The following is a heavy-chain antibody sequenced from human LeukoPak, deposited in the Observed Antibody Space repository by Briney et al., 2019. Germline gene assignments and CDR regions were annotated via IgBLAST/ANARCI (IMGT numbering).Heavy chain of an antibody. D-gene: IGHD4-17*01. CDR2: IIPIFGTT. CDR3: AGSTVTRLAEYFQH. Sequence: GSSVKVSCKASGGIFSNYAISWVRQAPGQGLEWMGGIIPIFGTTNYAQKFQGRVTITADESTSTAYMVLSSLRSEDTAVYYCAGSTVTRLAEYFQHWGQGTLVTVSS. CDR1: GGIFSNYA. J-gene: IGHJ1*01. V-gene: IGHV1-69*01.